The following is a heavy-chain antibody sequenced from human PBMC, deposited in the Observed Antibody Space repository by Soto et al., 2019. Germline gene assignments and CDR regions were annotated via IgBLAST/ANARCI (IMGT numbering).Heavy chain of an antibody. CDR2: INAGNGNT. CDR3: ASLGRQPRSHQRDYYYMDV. D-gene: IGHD3-16*01. CDR1: GYTFTSYA. J-gene: IGHJ6*03. Sequence: GASVKVSCKASGYTFTSYAMHWVRQAPGQRLEWMGWINAGNGNTKYSQKFQGRVTITRDTSASTAYMELSSLRSEDTAVYYCASLGRQPRSHQRDYYYMDVWGKGTTVTVSS. V-gene: IGHV1-3*01.